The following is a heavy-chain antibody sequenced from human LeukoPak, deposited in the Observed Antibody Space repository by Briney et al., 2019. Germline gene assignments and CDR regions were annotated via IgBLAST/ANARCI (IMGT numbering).Heavy chain of an antibody. Sequence: PGGSLRLSCAASGFTFSDYYMSWIRQAPGKGLEWVSYISSSGSTIYYADSVKGRFTITRDNAKNSLYLQMNSLRAEDTAVYYCARSGGDFEGSGSYSQRPWGQDAFDIWGQGTMVTVSS. CDR2: ISSSGSTI. CDR3: ARSGGDFEGSGSYSQRPWGQDAFDI. J-gene: IGHJ3*02. V-gene: IGHV3-11*01. CDR1: GFTFSDYY. D-gene: IGHD3-10*01.